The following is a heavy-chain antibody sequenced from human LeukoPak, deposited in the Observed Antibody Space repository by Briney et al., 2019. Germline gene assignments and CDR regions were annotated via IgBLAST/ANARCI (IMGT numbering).Heavy chain of an antibody. CDR3: ARGRYFDWLPNWFDP. Sequence: GASVKVSCKASGGTFSSYAISWVRQAPGQGLEWMGGIIPIFGTANYAQKFQGRVTITADKSTSTAYMELSSLRSEDTAVYYCARGRYFDWLPNWFDPWGQGTLVTVSS. D-gene: IGHD3-9*01. CDR1: GGTFSSYA. J-gene: IGHJ5*02. CDR2: IIPIFGTA. V-gene: IGHV1-69*06.